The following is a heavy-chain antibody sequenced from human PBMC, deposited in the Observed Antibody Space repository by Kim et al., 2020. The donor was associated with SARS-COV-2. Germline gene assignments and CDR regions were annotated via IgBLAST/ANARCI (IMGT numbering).Heavy chain of an antibody. J-gene: IGHJ6*02. CDR1: GYTFTSYG. V-gene: IGHV1-18*01. Sequence: ASVKVSCKASGYTFTSYGISWVRQAPGQGLEWMGWISAYNGNTNYAQKLQGRVTMTTDTSTSTAYMELRSLRSDDTAVYYCARDLDLSSNYYGMDVWGQGTTVTVSS. CDR2: ISAYNGNT. D-gene: IGHD6-6*01. CDR3: ARDLDLSSNYYGMDV.